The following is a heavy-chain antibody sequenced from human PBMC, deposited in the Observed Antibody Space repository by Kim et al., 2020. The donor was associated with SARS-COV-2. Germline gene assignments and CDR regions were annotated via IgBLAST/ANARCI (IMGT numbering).Heavy chain of an antibody. Sequence: GGSTYYADSVNGPFTLSRDNSKNSLYLQMNSLRTEDTALYYCASGATVVDYWGQGTLVTVSS. CDR2: GGST. D-gene: IGHD1-26*01. V-gene: IGHV3-43*01. J-gene: IGHJ4*02. CDR3: ASGATVVDY.